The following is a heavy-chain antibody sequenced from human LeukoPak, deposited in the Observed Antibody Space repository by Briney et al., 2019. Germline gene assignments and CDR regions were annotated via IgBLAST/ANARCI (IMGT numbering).Heavy chain of an antibody. Sequence: ASVKVSCKASGYTFTSYGISWVRPAPGQGLEWLGWISAYNGNTNYAQKLQGRVTMTTDTSTSTAYMELRSLKSDDTAVYFCARDLASGGGYTYGWAFWGQGTLVTVSS. J-gene: IGHJ4*02. CDR3: ARDLASGGGYTYGWAF. D-gene: IGHD5-18*01. CDR1: GYTFTSYG. CDR2: ISAYNGNT. V-gene: IGHV1-18*01.